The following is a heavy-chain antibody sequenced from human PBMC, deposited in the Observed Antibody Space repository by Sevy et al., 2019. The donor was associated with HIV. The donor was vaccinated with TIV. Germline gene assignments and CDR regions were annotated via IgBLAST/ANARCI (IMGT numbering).Heavy chain of an antibody. J-gene: IGHJ3*02. CDR1: GFTFTSYA. D-gene: IGHD3-22*01. CDR3: AGAGYDSSGSFDALDI. V-gene: IGHV3-23*01. Sequence: GGSLRLSCTTSGFTFTSYAMNWVRQAPGKGLEWVSTIFRNFRGVDVTYDADSVKGRFTISRDSSRNMLYLQMNSLRAEDTAVYYCAGAGYDSSGSFDALDIWGQGTMVTVSS. CDR2: IFRNFRGVDVT.